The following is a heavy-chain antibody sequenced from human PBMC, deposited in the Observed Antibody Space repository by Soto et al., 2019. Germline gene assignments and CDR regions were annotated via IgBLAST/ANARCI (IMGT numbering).Heavy chain of an antibody. Sequence: GGSLRLSCAASGITFSSYAMSWVRQAPGKGLEWVSAISGSGGSTYYADSVKGRFTISRDNSKNTLYLQMNSLRAEDTAVYYCAKGDSSGSVTGWFDPWGQGTLVTVSS. D-gene: IGHD6-19*01. J-gene: IGHJ5*02. CDR3: AKGDSSGSVTGWFDP. CDR2: ISGSGGST. CDR1: GITFSSYA. V-gene: IGHV3-23*01.